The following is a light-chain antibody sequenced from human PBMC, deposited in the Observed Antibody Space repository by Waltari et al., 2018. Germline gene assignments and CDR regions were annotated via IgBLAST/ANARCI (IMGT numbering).Light chain of an antibody. CDR3: QQYDELPLT. V-gene: IGKV1-NL1*01. J-gene: IGKJ4*01. Sequence: IEMTQSPSSLSASVGDKVTITCRASQDISNWLVWYQQKPGKAPQVLIYATSTLDRGVPSRFSGSGSGSDFTLIISNLQPEDFATYYCQQYDELPLTFGGGTKVE. CDR1: QDISNW. CDR2: ATS.